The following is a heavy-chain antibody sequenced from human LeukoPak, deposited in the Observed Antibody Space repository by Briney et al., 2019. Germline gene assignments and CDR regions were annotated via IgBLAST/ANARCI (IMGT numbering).Heavy chain of an antibody. CDR3: ARGEMSTITIDY. CDR2: INPNSGVV. CDR1: GGTFSSYA. Sequence: ASVKVSCKASGGTFSSYAISWVRQAPGQGLEWMGWINPNSGVVNYAQRFQGRVTMTRDTPISTAYMEVSRLRSDDTAVYYCARGEMSTITIDYWGQGTLVTVSS. D-gene: IGHD5-24*01. J-gene: IGHJ4*02. V-gene: IGHV1-2*02.